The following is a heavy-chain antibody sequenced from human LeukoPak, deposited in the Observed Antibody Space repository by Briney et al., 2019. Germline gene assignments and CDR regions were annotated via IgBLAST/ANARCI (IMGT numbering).Heavy chain of an antibody. CDR3: AKEYRLPAAFDY. J-gene: IGHJ4*02. D-gene: IGHD2-2*01. CDR2: ISWNSGSI. V-gene: IGHV3-9*01. Sequence: PGGSLRLSCAASGFTFDDYAMHWVRQAPGKGLEWVSGISWNSGSIGYADSVKGRFTISRDNAKNSLYLQMNSLRAEDTALYYCAKEYRLPAAFDYWGQGTLVTVSS. CDR1: GFTFDDYA.